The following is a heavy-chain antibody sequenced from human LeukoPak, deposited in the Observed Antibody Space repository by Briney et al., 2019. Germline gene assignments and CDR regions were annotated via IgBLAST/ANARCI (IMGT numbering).Heavy chain of an antibody. CDR1: GGSFSGYY. D-gene: IGHD4-23*01. CDR2: INHSGST. Sequence: SETLSLTCAVYGGSFSGYYWSWIRQPPGKGLEWIGEINHSGSTNYNPSLKSRVTISVDTSKNQFSLKLSSVTAADTAVYYCARGDSENSYHIDYWGQGTLVTVSS. CDR3: ARGDSENSYHIDY. V-gene: IGHV4-34*01. J-gene: IGHJ4*02.